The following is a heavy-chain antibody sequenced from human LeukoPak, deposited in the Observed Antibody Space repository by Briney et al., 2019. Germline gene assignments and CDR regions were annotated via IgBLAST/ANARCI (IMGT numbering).Heavy chain of an antibody. J-gene: IGHJ6*03. V-gene: IGHV4-61*02. CDR2: FYTTGST. CDR3: ARGLGMQSAGYSSGWYLSGRYYYYMDV. D-gene: IGHD6-19*01. Sequence: SETLSLTCTVSGGSISSGAYYWSWIRQPAGKGLESIGRFYTTGSTNYNPSLKSRVTISVDTSKNQFSLKLSSVTAADTAVHYCARGLGMQSAGYSSGWYLSGRYYYYMDVWGKGTTVTVSS. CDR1: GGSISSGAYY.